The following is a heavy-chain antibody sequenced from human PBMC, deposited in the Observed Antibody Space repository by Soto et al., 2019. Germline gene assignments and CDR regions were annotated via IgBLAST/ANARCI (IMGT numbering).Heavy chain of an antibody. CDR3: AKARYHYDILTGYRNYYFDY. Sequence: GGSLRLSCAASGFTFSSYGMHWVRQAPGKGLEWVAVISYDGSNKYYADSVKGRFTISRDNSKNTLYLQMNSLRAEDTAVYYCAKARYHYDILTGYRNYYFDYWGQGTLVTVS. V-gene: IGHV3-30*18. CDR2: ISYDGSNK. J-gene: IGHJ4*02. D-gene: IGHD3-9*01. CDR1: GFTFSSYG.